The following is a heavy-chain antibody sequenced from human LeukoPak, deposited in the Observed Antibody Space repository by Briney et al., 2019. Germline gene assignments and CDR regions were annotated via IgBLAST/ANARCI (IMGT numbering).Heavy chain of an antibody. CDR2: INPNSGGT. CDR3: ARARIAAAGGGFDY. Sequence: ASVKVSCKASGGTFSSYAISWVRQAPGQGLEWMGWINPNSGGTNYAQKFQGRVTMTRDTSISTAYMELSRLRSDDKAVYYCARARIAAAGGGFDYWGQGTLSPSPQ. D-gene: IGHD6-13*01. CDR1: GGTFSSYA. J-gene: IGHJ4*02. V-gene: IGHV1-2*02.